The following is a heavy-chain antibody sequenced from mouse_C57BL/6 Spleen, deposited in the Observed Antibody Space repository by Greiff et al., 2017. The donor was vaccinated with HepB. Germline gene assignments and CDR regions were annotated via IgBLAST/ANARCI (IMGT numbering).Heavy chain of an antibody. D-gene: IGHD1-1*01. Sequence: VQLQQPGAELVKPGASVKLSCKASGYTFTSYWMQWVKQRPGQGLEWIGEIDPSDSYTNYNQKFKGKATLTVDTSSSTAYMQLSSLTSEDSAVYYCARPYGSRKYYAMDYWGQGTSVTVSS. V-gene: IGHV1-50*01. CDR2: IDPSDSYT. J-gene: IGHJ4*01. CDR3: ARPYGSRKYYAMDY. CDR1: GYTFTSYW.